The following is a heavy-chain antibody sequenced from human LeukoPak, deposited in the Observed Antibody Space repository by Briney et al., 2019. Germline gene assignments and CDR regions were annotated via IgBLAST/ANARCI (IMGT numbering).Heavy chain of an antibody. CDR1: GGSISSYY. CDR3: ARSGQQLVLAAFDI. CDR2: IYYSGST. Sequence: RPSETLSLTCTVSGGSISSYYWSWIRQPPGKGLEWIGYIYYSGSTNYNPSLKSRVTISVDTSKNQFSLKLSSVTAADTAVYYCARSGQQLVLAAFDIWGQGTMVTVSS. D-gene: IGHD6-13*01. J-gene: IGHJ3*02. V-gene: IGHV4-59*01.